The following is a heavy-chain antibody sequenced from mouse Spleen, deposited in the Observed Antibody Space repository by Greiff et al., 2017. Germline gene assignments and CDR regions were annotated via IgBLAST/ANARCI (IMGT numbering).Heavy chain of an antibody. V-gene: IGHV1-80*01. CDR3: AREVRRGAMDY. CDR1: GYAFSSYW. J-gene: IGHJ4*01. CDR2: IYPGDGDT. Sequence: QVQLKESGAELVKPGASVKISCKASGYAFSSYWMNWVKQRPGKGLEWIGQIYPGDGDTNYNGKFKGKATLTADKSSSTAYMQLSSLTSEDSAVYFCAREVRRGAMDYWGQGTSVTVSS. D-gene: IGHD2-14*01.